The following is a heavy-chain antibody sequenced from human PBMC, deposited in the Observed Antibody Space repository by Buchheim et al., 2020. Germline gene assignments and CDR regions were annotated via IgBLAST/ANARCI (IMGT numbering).Heavy chain of an antibody. D-gene: IGHD3-22*01. V-gene: IGHV3-30-3*01. CDR1: GFTFSSYA. CDR2: ISYDGSNK. CDR3: ARDPRYYDSSGYYFSYFDY. Sequence: QVQLVESGGGVVQPGRSLRLSCAASGFTFSSYAMHWVRQAPGKGLEWVAVISYDGSNKYYADSVKGRFTISRDNSKNTLYLQMNSLRAEDTAVYYCARDPRYYDSSGYYFSYFDYWGQGTL. J-gene: IGHJ4*02.